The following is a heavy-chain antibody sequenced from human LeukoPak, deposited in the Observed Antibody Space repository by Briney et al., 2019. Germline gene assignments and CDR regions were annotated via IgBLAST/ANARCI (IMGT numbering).Heavy chain of an antibody. CDR1: GGTFSSYA. Sequence: SVKVSCKASGGTFSSYAISWVRPAPGQGLEWMGRIIPIFGVANYAQKVQGRVTITTDESTSQDYMELSSLRSEDPAVYYCAREDSSGYYPYYFDYWGQGTLVTVSS. CDR2: IIPIFGVA. J-gene: IGHJ4*02. D-gene: IGHD3-22*01. V-gene: IGHV1-69*05. CDR3: AREDSSGYYPYYFDY.